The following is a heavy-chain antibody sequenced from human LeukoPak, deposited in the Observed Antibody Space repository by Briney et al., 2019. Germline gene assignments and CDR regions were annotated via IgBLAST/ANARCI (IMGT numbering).Heavy chain of an antibody. CDR2: IKSKTDGGTT. V-gene: IGHV3-15*01. CDR3: TTERSLLWFGELWNDAFDS. D-gene: IGHD3-10*01. Sequence: GGSLRLSCAASGFTFSNAWMSWVRQAPGKGLEWVGRIKSKTDGGTTDYAAPVKGRFTISRDDSKNTLYLQMNSLKTEDTAVYYCTTERSLLWFGELWNDAFDSWRQGTMVTVSS. CDR1: GFTFSNAW. J-gene: IGHJ3*02.